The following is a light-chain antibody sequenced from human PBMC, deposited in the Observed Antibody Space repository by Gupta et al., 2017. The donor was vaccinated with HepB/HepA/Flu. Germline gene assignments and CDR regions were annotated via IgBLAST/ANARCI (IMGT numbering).Light chain of an antibody. CDR3: ASHASGDIVL. CDR2: EVY. CDR1: SSDVGGNKY. J-gene: IGLJ2*01. V-gene: IGLV2-8*01. Sequence: QSALTQPPSAYGPPGQSVTISCTGTSSDVGGNKYVSWFQHHPGRAPKLLLFEVYNRPSGVPARFSGSKSGNTASLTVSGLQPEDEADYYCASHASGDIVLFGGGTKLTVL.